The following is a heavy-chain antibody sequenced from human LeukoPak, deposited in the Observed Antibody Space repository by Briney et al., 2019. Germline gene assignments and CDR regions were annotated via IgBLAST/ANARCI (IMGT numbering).Heavy chain of an antibody. J-gene: IGHJ4*02. Sequence: PGGSLRLSCVASGFTFSSRDWMTWVRQAPGKGLEWAAFGRFTISRDNSKNTLYLQMNSLKPEDTAVYYCAKQPNPYYNSSGHDYWGQGTLVTVSS. CDR1: GFTFSSRDW. V-gene: IGHV3-30*02. CDR3: AKQPNPYYNSSGHDY. D-gene: IGHD3-22*01.